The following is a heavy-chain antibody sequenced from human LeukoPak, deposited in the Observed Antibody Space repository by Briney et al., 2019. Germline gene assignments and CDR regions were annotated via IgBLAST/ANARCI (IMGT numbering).Heavy chain of an antibody. J-gene: IGHJ3*02. Sequence: GSLRLSCAASGFTFSNYAMSWVRQAPGKGLEWVSAIIRSGTDTYYADSVKGRFTISRDNSRNTLYLQMNSLRAEDTAVYFCALYCSGGSCYSIGGAFDIWGQGTLVTVSS. V-gene: IGHV3-23*01. CDR1: GFTFSNYA. D-gene: IGHD2-15*01. CDR3: ALYCSGGSCYSIGGAFDI. CDR2: IIRSGTDT.